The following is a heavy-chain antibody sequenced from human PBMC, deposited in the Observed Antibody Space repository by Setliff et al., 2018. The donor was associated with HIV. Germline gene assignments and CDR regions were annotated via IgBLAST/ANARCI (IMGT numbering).Heavy chain of an antibody. CDR2: LIPIVDIT. CDR3: AKGPNFEDAFDI. J-gene: IGHJ3*02. D-gene: IGHD2-8*01. CDR1: GGTFSNYA. Sequence: SVKVSCKASGGTFSNYAFSWVRQAPGQGLEWMGWLIPIVDITKSTQKFRDMVTFTADESTKTAQMELSGLTFEDTAVYYCAKGPNFEDAFDIWGQGTVVTVSS. V-gene: IGHV1-69*10.